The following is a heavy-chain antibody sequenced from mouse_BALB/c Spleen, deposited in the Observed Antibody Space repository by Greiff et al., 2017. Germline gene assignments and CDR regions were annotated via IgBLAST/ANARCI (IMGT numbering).Heavy chain of an antibody. J-gene: IGHJ2*01. Sequence: VQLKESGPGLVAPSQSLSITCTVSGFSLTSYDISWIRQPPGKGLEWLGVIWTGGGTNYNSAFMSRLSISKDNSKSQVFLKMNSLQTDDTAIYYCVKVITTKGYYFDYWGQGTTLTVSS. D-gene: IGHD2-4*01. CDR1: GFSLTSYD. CDR2: IWTGGGT. V-gene: IGHV2-9-2*01. CDR3: VKVITTKGYYFDY.